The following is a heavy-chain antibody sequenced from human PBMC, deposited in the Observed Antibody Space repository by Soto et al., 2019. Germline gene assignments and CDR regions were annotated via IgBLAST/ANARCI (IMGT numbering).Heavy chain of an antibody. CDR3: ARDGSIFGGYYGMDV. Sequence: PGGSLRLSCAASGFTFSSYAMSWVRQAPGKGLEWVANIKQDGSEKYYEDSVKGRFTISRDNAKNSLYLQMNSLRAEDTAVYYCARDGSIFGGYYGMDVWGQGTTVTVSS. D-gene: IGHD3-3*01. J-gene: IGHJ6*02. CDR2: IKQDGSEK. V-gene: IGHV3-7*05. CDR1: GFTFSSYA.